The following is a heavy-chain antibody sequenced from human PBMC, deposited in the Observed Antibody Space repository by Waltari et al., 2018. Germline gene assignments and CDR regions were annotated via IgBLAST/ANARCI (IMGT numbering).Heavy chain of an antibody. D-gene: IGHD3-10*01. CDR3: STYYYGSGSWFDY. Sequence: EVQLVESGGGLVQPGGSLRLSCAASGFTVSSNYMSWVRQAPGKGLEGVSVIYSGGSTYNADSVKGRFTISRDNSKNTLYLQMNSLRAEDTAVYYCSTYYYGSGSWFDYWGQGTLVTVSS. CDR1: GFTVSSNY. CDR2: IYSGGST. V-gene: IGHV3-66*02. J-gene: IGHJ4*02.